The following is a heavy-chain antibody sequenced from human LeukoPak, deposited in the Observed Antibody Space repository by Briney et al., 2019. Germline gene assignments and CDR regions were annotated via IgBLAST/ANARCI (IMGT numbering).Heavy chain of an antibody. Sequence: ASVKVSCKASGYTFTGYHIHWVRQAPGQGLEWMGRINPYSGDTNFAQKFQGRVTMTRDTSISTAYMVLSRLRSDDTAVYYCARFGTYYYGSGAVGYFDYWGQGTLVTVSS. J-gene: IGHJ4*02. V-gene: IGHV1-2*06. CDR2: INPYSGDT. CDR3: ARFGTYYYGSGAVGYFDY. CDR1: GYTFTGYH. D-gene: IGHD3-10*01.